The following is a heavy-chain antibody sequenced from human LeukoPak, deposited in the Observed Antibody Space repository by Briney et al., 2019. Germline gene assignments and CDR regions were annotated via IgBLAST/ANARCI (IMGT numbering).Heavy chain of an antibody. Sequence: PGESVRLSCTASGFTFSSTAMTWVRQTPGRGLEWVSTISGSGGSTYYADSVKGRFTISRDNSQNTLYLQMNSLRAEDTALYYCAKDRAGDHGDYYHYWYFELLGHGTLVTVSS. J-gene: IGHJ2*01. CDR1: GFTFSSTA. CDR2: ISGSGGST. V-gene: IGHV3-23*01. D-gene: IGHD4-17*01. CDR3: AKDRAGDHGDYYHYWYFEL.